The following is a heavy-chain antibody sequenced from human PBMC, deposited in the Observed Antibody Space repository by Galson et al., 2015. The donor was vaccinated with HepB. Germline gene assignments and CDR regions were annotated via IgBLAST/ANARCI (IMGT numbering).Heavy chain of an antibody. V-gene: IGHV5-51*03. CDR2: TYPGNSDT. CDR3: VKRMGLDSSNWDYFFDY. CDR1: GYIFTNYW. Sequence: QSGAEVKKPGESLKISCKTSGYIFTNYWIGWVRQMPGKGLEWMGITYPGNSDTRYSPSFQGQVTVSADKSITTAYLQWSSLKASDTAMYYCVKRMGLDSSNWDYFFDYWGQGTLVTVSS. D-gene: IGHD6-13*01. J-gene: IGHJ4*02.